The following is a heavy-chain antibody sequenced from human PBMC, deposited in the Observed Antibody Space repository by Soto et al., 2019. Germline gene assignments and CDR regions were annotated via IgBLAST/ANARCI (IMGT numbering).Heavy chain of an antibody. CDR1: GGSISSYY. D-gene: IGHD3-3*01. CDR3: AGLGITIFGVVIRRPYYYGMDV. CDR2: IYYSGST. Sequence: SETLSLTCTVSGGSISSYYWSWIRQPPGKGLEWIGYIYYSGSTNYNPSLKSRVTISVDTSKNQFSLKPSSVTAADTAVYYCAGLGITIFGVVIRRPYYYGMDVWGQGTTVTVSS. J-gene: IGHJ6*02. V-gene: IGHV4-59*08.